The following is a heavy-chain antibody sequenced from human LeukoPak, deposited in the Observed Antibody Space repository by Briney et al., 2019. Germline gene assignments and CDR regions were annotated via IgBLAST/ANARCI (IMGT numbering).Heavy chain of an antibody. J-gene: IGHJ4*02. CDR1: GFTFSRYW. D-gene: IGHD1-26*01. CDR3: ARRVVGATSVDYFDY. V-gene: IGHV3-66*04. CDR2: ISSGGTT. Sequence: PGGSLRLSCAASGFTFSRYWMTWVRQTPGKGLEWVSVISSGGTTYYADSVKGRFTISRDNSKNTVSLQMNSLRAEDTAVYYCARRVVGATSVDYFDYWGQGTLVTVSS.